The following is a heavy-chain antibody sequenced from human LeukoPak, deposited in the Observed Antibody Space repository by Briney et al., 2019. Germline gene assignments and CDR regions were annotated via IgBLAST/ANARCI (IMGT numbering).Heavy chain of an antibody. CDR2: IYHSGST. V-gene: IGHV4-30-2*01. CDR3: ARGVDGFTVTSDY. Sequence: PSETLSLTCTVSGGSISSGGYYWSWIRQPPGKGLEWIGYIYHSGSTYYNPSLKSRVTISVDRSKNQFSLKLSSVTAADTAVYYCARGVDGFTVTSDYWGQGTLVTVSS. D-gene: IGHD5-24*01. CDR1: GGSISSGGYY. J-gene: IGHJ4*02.